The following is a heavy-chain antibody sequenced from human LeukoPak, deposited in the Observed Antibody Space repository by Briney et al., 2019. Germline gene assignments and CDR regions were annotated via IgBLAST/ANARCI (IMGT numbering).Heavy chain of an antibody. D-gene: IGHD3/OR15-3a*01. V-gene: IGHV3-21*01. CDR3: AREGFGLVISYFLDS. J-gene: IGHJ4*02. CDR2: ISSTTSNK. CDR1: GLTFSSYA. Sequence: GGSLRLSCAASGLTFSSYAMNWVRQAPGKGLEWVSSISSTTSNKFYADSVKGRFTISRDNAKNSVYLQMNRLRAEDTAMYYCAREGFGLVISYFLDSWGRGTLVTVSS.